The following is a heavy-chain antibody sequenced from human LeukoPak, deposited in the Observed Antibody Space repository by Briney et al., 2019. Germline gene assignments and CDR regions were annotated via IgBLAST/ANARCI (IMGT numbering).Heavy chain of an antibody. Sequence: GASVKVSCKVSGYTLTELSMHWVRQAPGKGVEWMGGFDPEDGETIYAQKFQGRVTMTEDTSTDTAYMELSSLRSEDTAVYYCATLPGIEVAGSGVDYWGQGTLVTVSS. D-gene: IGHD6-19*01. J-gene: IGHJ4*02. CDR2: FDPEDGET. CDR3: ATLPGIEVAGSGVDY. CDR1: GYTLTELS. V-gene: IGHV1-24*01.